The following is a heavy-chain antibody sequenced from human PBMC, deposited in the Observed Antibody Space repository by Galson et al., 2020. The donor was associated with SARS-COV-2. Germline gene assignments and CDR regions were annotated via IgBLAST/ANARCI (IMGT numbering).Heavy chain of an antibody. V-gene: IGHV3-23*01. CDR3: VKCARESGSGWCNWFDP. Sequence: GESLKISCAASGFSFSTYAISWVRQAPGKGLEWVSATLADGVATSFAASVRGRFTISRDNSKNTVYLQMNSLRAEDSAMYYCVKCARESGSGWCNWFDPWGQGTLVTVSS. CDR1: GFSFSTYA. J-gene: IGHJ5*02. D-gene: IGHD6-19*01. CDR2: TLADGVAT.